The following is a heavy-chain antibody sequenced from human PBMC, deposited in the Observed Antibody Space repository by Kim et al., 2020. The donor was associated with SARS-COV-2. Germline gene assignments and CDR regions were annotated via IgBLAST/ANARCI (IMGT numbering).Heavy chain of an antibody. D-gene: IGHD3-16*01. J-gene: IGHJ4*02. Sequence: YRPSFQGQATISTDKSISTAYLQWSSLKASDTAMYYCARSLELGGGVDYWGQGTLVTVSS. V-gene: IGHV5-51*01. CDR3: ARSLELGGGVDY.